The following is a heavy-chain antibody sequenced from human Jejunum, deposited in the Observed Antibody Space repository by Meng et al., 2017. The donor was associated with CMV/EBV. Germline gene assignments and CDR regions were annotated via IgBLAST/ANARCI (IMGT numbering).Heavy chain of an antibody. D-gene: IGHD2-2*01. CDR2: IYWDDDK. Sequence: AFGPTLVKPTTTLTLTCTFSGFSLSTSEVGVGWIRQPPGKALEWLAVIYWDDDKRYSPSLKSRLTITKDTSKNQVVLTLTNMDPVDTATYYCALFTRSWFDPWGQGTLVTVSS. CDR3: ALFTRSWFDP. V-gene: IGHV2-5*02. J-gene: IGHJ5*02. CDR1: GFSLSTSEVG.